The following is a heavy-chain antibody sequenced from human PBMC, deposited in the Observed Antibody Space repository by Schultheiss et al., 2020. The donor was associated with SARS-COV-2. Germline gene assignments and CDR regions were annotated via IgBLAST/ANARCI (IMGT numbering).Heavy chain of an antibody. V-gene: IGHV3-33*08. CDR1: GFTFSSYG. CDR2: IWYDGSNK. Sequence: GSLRLSCAASGFTFSSYGMHWVRQAPGKGLEWVAVIWYDGSNKYYADSVKGRFTISRENSKNTLYLQMNSLRAEDTAVYYCARDPVDGYNYGDYWGQGTLVTVSS. J-gene: IGHJ4*02. D-gene: IGHD5-24*01. CDR3: ARDPVDGYNYGDY.